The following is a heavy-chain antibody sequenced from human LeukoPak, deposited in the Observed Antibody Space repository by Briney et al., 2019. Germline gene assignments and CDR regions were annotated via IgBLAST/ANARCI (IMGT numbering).Heavy chain of an antibody. Sequence: GGSLRLSCAASAFTVSSNYMTWVRQAPGKGLEWVSVIYSGGTRYYADSVTGRFTISRDNSKHTLYLQMNTLRAEDTAVYYCARLISVAGTGAFDIWGQGTMVTVSS. D-gene: IGHD6-19*01. CDR2: IYSGGTR. CDR1: AFTVSSNY. V-gene: IGHV3-66*01. J-gene: IGHJ3*02. CDR3: ARLISVAGTGAFDI.